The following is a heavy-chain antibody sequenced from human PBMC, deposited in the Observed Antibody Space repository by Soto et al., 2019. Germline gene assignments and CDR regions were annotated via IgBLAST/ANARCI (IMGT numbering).Heavy chain of an antibody. CDR3: AKGSYDYDFWSGYFH. CDR1: GFTFSSYA. CDR2: ISGSGGST. D-gene: IGHD3-3*01. J-gene: IGHJ4*02. Sequence: EVQLLESGGGLVQPGGSLRLSCAASGFTFSSYAMSWVRQAQGKGLEWASAISGSGGSTYYADSGKGRFTISRDNSKNTLYLQMNSLRAEDTAVYYCAKGSYDYDFWSGYFHWGQGTLVTVSS. V-gene: IGHV3-23*01.